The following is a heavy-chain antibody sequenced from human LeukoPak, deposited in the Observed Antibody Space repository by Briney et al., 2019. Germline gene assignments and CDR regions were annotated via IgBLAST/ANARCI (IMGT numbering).Heavy chain of an antibody. CDR1: GFTFSNYW. J-gene: IGHJ4*02. V-gene: IGHV3-7*03. Sequence: GGSLRLSCAASGFTFSNYWLNWVRQAPGRGLEWVANIKEDGSEKYYVDSVKGRFTISRDNAKNSLFLQMNSLRAEDTAVYYCARTLRGGGALDYWGQGTLVTVSS. CDR2: IKEDGSEK. D-gene: IGHD3-16*01. CDR3: ARTLRGGGALDY.